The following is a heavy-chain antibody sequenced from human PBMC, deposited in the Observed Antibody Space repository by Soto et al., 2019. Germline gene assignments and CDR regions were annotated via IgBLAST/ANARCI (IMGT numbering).Heavy chain of an antibody. CDR3: ARGREYSSSSGLGY. Sequence: ASVKVSCKASGYSFIGYYMHWVRQAPGQGLEWMGWINPKSGVTNYAQKFQGRVTMTRDTSITTAYMELSSLRSEDTAVYYCARGREYSSSSGLGYWGQGTLVTVSS. D-gene: IGHD6-6*01. CDR2: INPKSGVT. J-gene: IGHJ4*02. V-gene: IGHV1-2*02. CDR1: GYSFIGYY.